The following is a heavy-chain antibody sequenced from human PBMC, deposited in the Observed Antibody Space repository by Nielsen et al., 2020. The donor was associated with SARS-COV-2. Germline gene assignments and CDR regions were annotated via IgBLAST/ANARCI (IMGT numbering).Heavy chain of an antibody. Sequence: LRLSCTVSGGSISSGGYYWSWIRQHPGKGLEWIGYIYYSGSTYYNPSLKSRVTISVDTSKNQLSLKLSSVTAADTAVYYCAVVTYSSSSGGYYYGMDVWGQGTTVTVSS. CDR2: IYYSGST. CDR3: AVVTYSSSSGGYYYGMDV. V-gene: IGHV4-31*03. J-gene: IGHJ6*02. CDR1: GGSISSGGYY. D-gene: IGHD6-6*01.